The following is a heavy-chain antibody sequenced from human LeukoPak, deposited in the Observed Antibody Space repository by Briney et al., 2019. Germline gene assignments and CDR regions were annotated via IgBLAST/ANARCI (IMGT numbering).Heavy chain of an antibody. CDR1: GFTFSSYA. D-gene: IGHD3-3*01. Sequence: GGSLRLSCAASGFTFSSYAMSWVRQAPGKGLEWVSAISGSGGSTYYADSVKGRFTISRDNSKNTLYLQMNSLRAEDTAVYYCAKDPDTYYDFWSGYFPGWFDPWGQGTLVTVSS. V-gene: IGHV3-23*01. J-gene: IGHJ5*02. CDR2: ISGSGGST. CDR3: AKDPDTYYDFWSGYFPGWFDP.